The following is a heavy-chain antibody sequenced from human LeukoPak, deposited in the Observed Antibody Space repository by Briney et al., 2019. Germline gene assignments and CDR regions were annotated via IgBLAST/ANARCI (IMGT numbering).Heavy chain of an antibody. J-gene: IGHJ4*02. Sequence: GGSLRLSCAASGFTFSSYKMNWVRPAPGKGLEWISFITSSINYIYYADSVKGRFTISRDNAKNSLYLQMNSLRAEDTAVYYCATVGQGYYDYWGQGILVTVSS. CDR1: GFTFSSYK. CDR2: ITSSINYI. V-gene: IGHV3-21*01. CDR3: ATVGQGYYDY.